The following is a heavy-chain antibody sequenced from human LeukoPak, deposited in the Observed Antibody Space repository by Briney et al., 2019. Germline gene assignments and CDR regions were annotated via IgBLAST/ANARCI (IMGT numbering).Heavy chain of an antibody. V-gene: IGHV4-61*02. D-gene: IGHD4-17*01. J-gene: IGHJ4*02. CDR1: GGSISSGSYY. Sequence: SETLSLTCTVSGGSISSGSYYWSWIRQPAGKGLEWIGRIYTSGSTNYNPSLKSRVTISVDTSKNQFSLKLSSVTAADTAVYYCARGGYGDRRRDFDYWGQGTLVTVSS. CDR3: ARGGYGDRRRDFDY. CDR2: IYTSGST.